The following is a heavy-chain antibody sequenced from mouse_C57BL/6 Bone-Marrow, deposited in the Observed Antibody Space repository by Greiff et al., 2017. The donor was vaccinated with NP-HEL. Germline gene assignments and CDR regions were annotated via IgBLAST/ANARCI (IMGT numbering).Heavy chain of an antibody. CDR2: ISSGSSTI. J-gene: IGHJ4*01. CDR1: GFTFSDYG. D-gene: IGHD1-1*01. V-gene: IGHV5-17*01. CDR3: ARQVVLLRQLYYAMDY. Sequence: EVKLMESGGGLVKPGGSLKLSCAASGFTFSDYGMHWVRQAPEKGLEWVAYISSGSSTIYYADTVKGRFTISRDNAKNTLFLQMTSLRSEDTAMYYCARQVVLLRQLYYAMDYWGQGTSVTVSS.